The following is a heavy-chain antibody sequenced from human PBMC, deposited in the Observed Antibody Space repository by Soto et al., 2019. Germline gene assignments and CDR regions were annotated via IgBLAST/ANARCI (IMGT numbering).Heavy chain of an antibody. CDR1: GGSFSDYF. D-gene: IGHD6-6*01. J-gene: IGHJ6*02. Sequence: SETLSLTCTVYGGSFSDYFWTWIRQPPGKGLEWIGEINHSGSTNFNPSLKSRVAISADTSRNQFSLRVTSVTAADTAVYYCAGREFASSSFHYYYYAVDVWGQGTTVTVSS. CDR3: AGREFASSSFHYYYYAVDV. CDR2: INHSGST. V-gene: IGHV4-34*01.